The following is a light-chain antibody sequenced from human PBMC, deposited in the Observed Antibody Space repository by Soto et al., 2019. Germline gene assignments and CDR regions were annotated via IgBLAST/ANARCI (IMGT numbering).Light chain of an antibody. J-gene: IGLJ2*01. Sequence: QSALTQPPSASGSPGQSVTISCTGTNSDVGGYDYVSWYQQHPGKAPKLMISEVTKRPSGVPDRFSGSKSGNTASLSVSGLQAEDEADYYCSSYACGHNYVVFGGGTKLTVL. CDR1: NSDVGGYDY. CDR3: SSYACGHNYVV. CDR2: EVT. V-gene: IGLV2-8*01.